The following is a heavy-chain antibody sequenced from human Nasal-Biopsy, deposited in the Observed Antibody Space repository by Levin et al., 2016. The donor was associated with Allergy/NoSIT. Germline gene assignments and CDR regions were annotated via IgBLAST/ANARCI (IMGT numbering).Heavy chain of an antibody. CDR3: ARRYYSDSAGPRGFDY. J-gene: IGHJ4*02. V-gene: IGHV1-2*02. D-gene: IGHD3-22*01. CDR1: GYAFTGQY. CDR2: INPHSGET. Sequence: ASVKVFCKASGYAFTGQYMHWVRQAPGQGLEWMGWINPHSGETNYTASLQGRVTMTRDKSISTAYMELNRLRSDDTATYYCARRYYSDSAGPRGFDYWGQGTLVIVSS.